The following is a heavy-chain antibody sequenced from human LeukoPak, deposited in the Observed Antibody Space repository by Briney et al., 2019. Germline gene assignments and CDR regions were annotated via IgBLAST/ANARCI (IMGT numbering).Heavy chain of an antibody. V-gene: IGHV1-8*01. Sequence: ASVKVSCKASGYTFKHYDINWVRQAAGQRLEWVGWVNANSGNTGYAQKFQGRVTMTRNISISTVYMEVNSLTSEDTAVYYCARAPTSVPNYRLDSWGQGTLVAVSS. CDR3: ARAPTSVPNYRLDS. J-gene: IGHJ4*02. D-gene: IGHD3-16*02. CDR1: GYTFKHYD. CDR2: VNANSGNT.